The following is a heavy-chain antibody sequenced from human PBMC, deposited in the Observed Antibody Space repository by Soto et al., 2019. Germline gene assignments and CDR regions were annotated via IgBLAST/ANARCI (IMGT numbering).Heavy chain of an antibody. CDR1: GESFSGYH. D-gene: IGHD3-16*01. Sequence: QVRLQQWGAGLLKSSETLSLTCAVFGESFSGYHWTWIRQSTGKGLEWIGEINLSGNTNYNPSLKSRVTISIDTYKKQFSLKLTSVTAADTAIYYCARVLVTYGGIMVPYNWCDTWGQGNLVTVSS. J-gene: IGHJ5*02. CDR2: INLSGNT. V-gene: IGHV4-34*01. CDR3: ARVLVTYGGIMVPYNWCDT.